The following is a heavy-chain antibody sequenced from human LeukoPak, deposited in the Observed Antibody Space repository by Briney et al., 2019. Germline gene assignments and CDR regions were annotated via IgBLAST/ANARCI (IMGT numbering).Heavy chain of an antibody. CDR3: ARDYGRSRDYGMDV. D-gene: IGHD3-10*01. V-gene: IGHV3-74*03. CDR1: GSTFSNYW. CDR2: INGDGSST. J-gene: IGHJ6*02. Sequence: PGGSLRLSCAASGSTFSNYWMHWVRHAPGKGLVWVSRINGDGSSTTYADSVKGRFTISRDNAKNTLYLQMNSLRAEDTAVYYCARDYGRSRDYGMDVWGQGTTVTVSS.